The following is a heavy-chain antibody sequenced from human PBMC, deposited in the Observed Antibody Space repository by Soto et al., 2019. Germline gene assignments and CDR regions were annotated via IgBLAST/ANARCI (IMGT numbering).Heavy chain of an antibody. D-gene: IGHD2-21*02. J-gene: IGHJ4*02. Sequence: EVQLVESGGGLVQPGGSLRLSCAVSGFSVSSTFMNWVRQATGKGLEWVAVIHSGGNTFYGDSVKGRLTISRDNSKNMVYLQMTSLRGEDTAVYFCARALVTTPPRTFDYWGQGTLVTVSS. V-gene: IGHV3-66*01. CDR3: ARALVTTPPRTFDY. CDR1: GFSVSSTF. CDR2: IHSGGNT.